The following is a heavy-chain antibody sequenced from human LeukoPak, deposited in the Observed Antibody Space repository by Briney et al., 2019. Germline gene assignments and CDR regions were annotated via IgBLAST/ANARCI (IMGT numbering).Heavy chain of an antibody. Sequence: GGSLRLSCAASGFTFSSYGMHWVRQAPGKGLEWVAVISYDGSNKYYADSVKGRFTISRDNSKNTLYLQMNSLRAEDTAVYYCAKDLSDSISWFDPWGQGTLVTVSS. J-gene: IGHJ5*02. CDR1: GFTFSSYG. V-gene: IGHV3-30*18. CDR3: AKDLSDSISWFDP. D-gene: IGHD3-22*01. CDR2: ISYDGSNK.